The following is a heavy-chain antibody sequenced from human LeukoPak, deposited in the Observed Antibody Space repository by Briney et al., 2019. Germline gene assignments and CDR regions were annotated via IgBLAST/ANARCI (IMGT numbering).Heavy chain of an antibody. CDR2: ISSSSSYI. V-gene: IGHV3-21*01. Sequence: GGSLRLSCAASGFTFSSYSMNWVRQAPGKGLEWVSSISSSSSYIYYADSVKGRFTISRDNVKNSLYLQMNSLRAEDTAVYYCARPKGYSDSDFDYWGQGTLVTVSS. CDR3: ARPKGYSDSDFDY. D-gene: IGHD6-13*01. J-gene: IGHJ4*02. CDR1: GFTFSSYS.